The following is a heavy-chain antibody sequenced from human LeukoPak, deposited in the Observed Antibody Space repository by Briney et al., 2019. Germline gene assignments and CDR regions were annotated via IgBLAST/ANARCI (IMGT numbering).Heavy chain of an antibody. CDR3: ARGWGILTGNGRFDP. Sequence: ASVKVSRKASGYTFTGYYMHWVRQAPGQGLEWMGWINPNSGGTNYAQKFQGRVTMTRDTSISTAYMELSRLRSDDTAVYYCARGWGILTGNGRFDPWGQGTLVTVSS. J-gene: IGHJ5*02. CDR2: INPNSGGT. CDR1: GYTFTGYY. D-gene: IGHD3-9*01. V-gene: IGHV1-2*02.